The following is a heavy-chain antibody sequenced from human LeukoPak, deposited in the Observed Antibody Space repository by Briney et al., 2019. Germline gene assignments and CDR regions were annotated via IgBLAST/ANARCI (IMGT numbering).Heavy chain of an antibody. CDR2: ISAYNGNT. J-gene: IGHJ4*02. CDR1: GYTFTSYG. D-gene: IGHD1-1*01. V-gene: IGHV1-18*01. CDR3: ARDFSTGTPGGY. Sequence: ASVKVSCKASGYTFTSYGISWVRQAPGQGLEWMGWISAYNGNTNYAQELQGRVTMTTDTSTSTVYMELRSLRSDDTAVYYCARDFSTGTPGGYWGLGTLVIVSS.